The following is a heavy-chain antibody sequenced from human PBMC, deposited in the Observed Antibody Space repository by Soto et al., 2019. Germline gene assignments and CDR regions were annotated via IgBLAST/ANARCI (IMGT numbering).Heavy chain of an antibody. J-gene: IGHJ4*02. CDR2: ISNDGNI. D-gene: IGHD2-2*01. CDR3: VRRPVSFDH. CDR1: GFTFSNYA. Sequence: EVQLLESGGGLVQPGGSLRLSCAASGFTFSNYAMNWVRQAPGKGLEWVSGISNDGNIYYADSVKGRFTISRDNSKNTLYLQMNSLRAEDTALYYCVRRPVSFDHWGQGTPVTVSS. V-gene: IGHV3-23*01.